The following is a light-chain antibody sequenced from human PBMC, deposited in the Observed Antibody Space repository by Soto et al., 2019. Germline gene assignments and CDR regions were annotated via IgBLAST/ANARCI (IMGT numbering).Light chain of an antibody. CDR3: AAWDDSLNGHV. Sequence: QSVLTQPPSASGTPGQRVTISCSGGSSNIGRHTVNWYQQLPGTAPKLLIQSSDKRPSGVPDRFSGSTSGTSGSLAISGLQSEDEADYYCAAWDDSLNGHVFGTGTKLTGL. CDR1: SSNIGRHT. V-gene: IGLV1-44*01. J-gene: IGLJ1*01. CDR2: SSD.